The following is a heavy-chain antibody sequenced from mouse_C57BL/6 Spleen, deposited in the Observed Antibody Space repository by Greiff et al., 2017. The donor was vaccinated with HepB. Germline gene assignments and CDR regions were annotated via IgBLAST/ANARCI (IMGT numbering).Heavy chain of an antibody. CDR3: ARENYGSSYWYFDV. J-gene: IGHJ1*03. D-gene: IGHD1-1*01. V-gene: IGHV3-6*01. CDR2: ISYDGSN. Sequence: DVHLVESAPGLVKPSQSLSLTCSVTGYSITSGYYWNWIRQFPGNKLEWMGYISYDGSNNYNPSLKNRISITRDTSKNQFFLKLNSVTTEDTATYYCARENYGSSYWYFDVWGTGTTVTVSS. CDR1: GYSITSGYY.